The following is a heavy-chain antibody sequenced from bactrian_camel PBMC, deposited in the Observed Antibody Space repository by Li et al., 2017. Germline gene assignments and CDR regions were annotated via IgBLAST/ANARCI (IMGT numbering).Heavy chain of an antibody. V-gene: IGHV3S53*01. J-gene: IGHJ4*01. CDR2: IDSNRGTR. Sequence: QVQLVESGGGSVQAGGSLRLSYVSSKYIVNVNCLGWLRQAPGKERAEVATIDSNRGTRTYADAVTGRFTISTDNAENTLYLQMISLEPEDTAMYYCAAAPWKCGSAALIWTTFPSWGRGTQVTVS. D-gene: IGHD2*01. CDR1: KYIVNVNC. CDR3: AAAPWKCGSAALIWTTFPS.